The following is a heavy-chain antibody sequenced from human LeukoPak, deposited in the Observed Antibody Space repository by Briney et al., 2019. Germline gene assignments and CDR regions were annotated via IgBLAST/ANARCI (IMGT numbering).Heavy chain of an antibody. D-gene: IGHD4-11*01. Sequence: PSETLSLTRAVYGGSFSGYYWSWIRQPPGKGLEWIGEINHSGSTNYNPSLKSRVTISVDTSKNQFSLKLSSVTAADTAVYYCAKRPGPYSNPWYFDYWGQGTLVTVSS. J-gene: IGHJ4*02. CDR2: INHSGST. CDR3: AKRPGPYSNPWYFDY. V-gene: IGHV4-34*01. CDR1: GGSFSGYY.